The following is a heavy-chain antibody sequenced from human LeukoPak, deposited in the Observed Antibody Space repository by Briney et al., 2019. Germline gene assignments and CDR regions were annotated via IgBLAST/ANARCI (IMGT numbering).Heavy chain of an antibody. D-gene: IGHD4-17*01. Sequence: PGRSLRLSCAASGFTFSSYGMHWVRQAPGKGLEWVAVISHDGSNKYYADSVKGRFTISRDNSKNKLYLQMNSLRAEDTAVYYCAKDLSLVGYGVFDYWGQGTLVTVSS. CDR1: GFTFSSYG. CDR3: AKDLSLVGYGVFDY. CDR2: ISHDGSNK. J-gene: IGHJ4*02. V-gene: IGHV3-30*18.